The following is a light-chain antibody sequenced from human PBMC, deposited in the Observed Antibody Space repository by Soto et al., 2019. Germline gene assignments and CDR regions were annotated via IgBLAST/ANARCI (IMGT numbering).Light chain of an antibody. V-gene: IGLV2-14*01. Sequence: QSSRAEPPSVSVSPGQSITFSSTGTSSDVGGYNYVSWYQQHPAKAPKLMIYAVTDRRSGVSSRFSGSKSGNTASLTISGLQAEDEADYYCSSYTSSSTLFGTGTKVTVL. CDR3: SSYTSSSTL. J-gene: IGLJ1*01. CDR2: AVT. CDR1: SSDVGGYNY.